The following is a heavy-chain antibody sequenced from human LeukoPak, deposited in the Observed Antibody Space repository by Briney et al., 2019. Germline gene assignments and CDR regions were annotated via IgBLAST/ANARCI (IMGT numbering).Heavy chain of an antibody. CDR3: ARSKGRGSYFPDAFDI. D-gene: IGHD1-26*01. CDR2: INPNSGGT. Sequence: ASVKVSCKASGGTFSSYAISWVRQAPGQGLEWMGWINPNSGGTNYAQKFQGRVTMTRDTSISTAYMELSRLRSDDTAVYYCARSKGRGSYFPDAFDIWGQGTMVTVSS. J-gene: IGHJ3*02. CDR1: GGTFSSYA. V-gene: IGHV1-2*02.